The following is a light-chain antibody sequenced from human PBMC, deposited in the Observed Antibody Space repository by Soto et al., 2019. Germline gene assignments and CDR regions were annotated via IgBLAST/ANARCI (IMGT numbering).Light chain of an antibody. V-gene: IGKV3-20*01. CDR3: QQYDSSPLT. Sequence: EIVLTQSPGTLSLSPGERATLSCRASQSVSSSYLAWYQQKPGKAPRLRIYGASSRPTGIPDRFSGSGSGTDFTLTISRLEPEDFAVYYCQQYDSSPLTFGGGTKVEIK. CDR2: GAS. CDR1: QSVSSSY. J-gene: IGKJ4*01.